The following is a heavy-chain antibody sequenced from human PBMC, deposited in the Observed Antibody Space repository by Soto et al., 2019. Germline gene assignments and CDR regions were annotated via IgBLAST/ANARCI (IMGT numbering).Heavy chain of an antibody. Sequence: GGSLRLSCAASGFTFSSYAMSWVRQAPGKGLEWVSAISGSGGSTYYADSVKGRFTISRDNSKNTLYLQMNSLRAEDTAVYYCAKDGGNDFWSGYYNWFDPWGQGTLVTVSS. CDR3: AKDGGNDFWSGYYNWFDP. CDR2: ISGSGGST. V-gene: IGHV3-23*01. D-gene: IGHD3-3*01. CDR1: GFTFSSYA. J-gene: IGHJ5*02.